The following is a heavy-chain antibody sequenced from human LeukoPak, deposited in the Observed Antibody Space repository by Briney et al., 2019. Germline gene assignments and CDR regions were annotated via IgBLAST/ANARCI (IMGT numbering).Heavy chain of an antibody. CDR2: INTDGSTT. Sequence: GGSLRLSCAGSGFTFSSYAMNWVRQAPGRGLVWVSRINTDGSTTTYADSVKGRFTISRDNAKNTLYLQMNSLRVKDTAVYYCARGRGGSYHYWGQGTLVTVSS. J-gene: IGHJ4*02. CDR3: ARGRGGSYHY. D-gene: IGHD1-26*01. CDR1: GFTFSSYA. V-gene: IGHV3-74*01.